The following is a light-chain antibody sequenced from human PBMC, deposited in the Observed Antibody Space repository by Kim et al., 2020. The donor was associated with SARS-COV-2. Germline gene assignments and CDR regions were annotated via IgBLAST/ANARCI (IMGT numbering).Light chain of an antibody. V-gene: IGKV1-39*01. CDR3: QHSYTTPRT. Sequence: ASVGVRVTITGRVSQSMSSYLSWYQQKPGNAPKLLIYAASSLQSGVPLRFSGSGSGTEYTLTISSLQPEDFATYYCQHSYTTPRTFGQGTKVDIK. J-gene: IGKJ1*01. CDR2: AAS. CDR1: QSMSSY.